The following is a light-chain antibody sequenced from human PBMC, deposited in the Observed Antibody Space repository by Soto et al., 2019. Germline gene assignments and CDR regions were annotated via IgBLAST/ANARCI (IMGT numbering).Light chain of an antibody. CDR2: DAS. Sequence: EIILTQSPATLSLSPGERATLSCGASQSVSSSYVAWYQHRPGLAPRLLIHDASSRATGIPDRFSGSGSGTDFTLTISRLEPEDFAVYYCQQYGSSRTFGQGTKVDIK. J-gene: IGKJ1*01. CDR1: QSVSSSY. V-gene: IGKV3D-20*01. CDR3: QQYGSSRT.